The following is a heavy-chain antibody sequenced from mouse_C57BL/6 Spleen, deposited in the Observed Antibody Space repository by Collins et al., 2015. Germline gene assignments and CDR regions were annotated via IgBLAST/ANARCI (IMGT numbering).Heavy chain of an antibody. Sequence: ITSGYYWNWIRQFPGNELEWMGYISYDGSNNFNPSLKNRISITRDTSKNQFFLKLNSVTTEDTATYYCARDYDGYPFAYWAKGLWSLSLQ. V-gene: IGHV3-6*01. CDR1: ITSGYY. CDR2: ISYDGSN. CDR3: ARDYDGYPFAY. D-gene: IGHD2-3*01. J-gene: IGHJ3*01.